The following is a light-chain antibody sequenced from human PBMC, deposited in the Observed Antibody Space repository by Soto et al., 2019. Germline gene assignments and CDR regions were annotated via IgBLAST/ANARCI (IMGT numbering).Light chain of an antibody. CDR1: RDIDNY. CDR2: DAS. J-gene: IGKJ2*01. V-gene: IGKV1-33*01. Sequence: DIQMTQSPSSLSASVGDRVTIPCQASRDIDNYLNWYQQKPGKAPNLLIYDASNLETGVPLRFSGSRSGTQFTLNIRSPQPEDIGTYYCHQYYNRPFTFGHGTKLEIK. CDR3: HQYYNRPFT.